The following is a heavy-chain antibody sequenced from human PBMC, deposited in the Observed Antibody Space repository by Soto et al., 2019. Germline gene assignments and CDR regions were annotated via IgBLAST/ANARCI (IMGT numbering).Heavy chain of an antibody. CDR3: ARGEQYSGRIFDY. CDR2: TYYRSKWYN. J-gene: IGHJ4*02. D-gene: IGHD1-26*01. Sequence: QVQLQQSGPGLVKPSQTLSVTCGISGDSVSSNSAAWNWLRQSPSRGREWLGRTYYRSKWYNDYAVSVESRITINPDTSKNHFSLQLNFVTPEDTAVYFCARGEQYSGRIFDYWGQGTLVTVSS. V-gene: IGHV6-1*01. CDR1: GDSVSSNSAA.